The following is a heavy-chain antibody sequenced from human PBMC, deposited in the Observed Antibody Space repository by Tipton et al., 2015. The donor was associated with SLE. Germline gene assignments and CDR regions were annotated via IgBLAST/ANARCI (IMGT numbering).Heavy chain of an antibody. CDR1: GDSISSGLYY. J-gene: IGHJ3*02. D-gene: IGHD5/OR15-5a*01. Sequence: GLVKPSETLSLTCTVSGDSISSGLYYWSWIRQPAGKGLEWIGRIYTSGSTNYHTSLRSRVTVSVDTSKNQFSLKLSSVTAADTAVYYCAGVSRDAFEIWGQGTMVTVSS. CDR3: AGVSRDAFEI. CDR2: IYTSGST. V-gene: IGHV4-61*02.